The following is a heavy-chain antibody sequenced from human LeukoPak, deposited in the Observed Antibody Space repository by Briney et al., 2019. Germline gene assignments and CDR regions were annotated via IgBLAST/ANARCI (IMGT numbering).Heavy chain of an antibody. D-gene: IGHD2-21*02. Sequence: GESLKISCKGSGYSFTSYWIGWVRQMPGKGLEWMGIIYPGDSDTRCSPSFQGQVTISADKSISTAYLQWSSLKASDTAMYYCARLGNYCGGDCYRDAFDIWGQGTMVTVSS. CDR2: IYPGDSDT. CDR1: GYSFTSYW. J-gene: IGHJ3*02. CDR3: ARLGNYCGGDCYRDAFDI. V-gene: IGHV5-51*01.